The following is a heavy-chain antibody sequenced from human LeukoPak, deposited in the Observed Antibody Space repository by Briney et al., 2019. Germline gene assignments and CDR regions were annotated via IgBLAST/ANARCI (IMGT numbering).Heavy chain of an antibody. CDR2: IYHSGGT. CDR1: DYSISSGYY. V-gene: IGHV4-38-2*02. CDR3: ARDRRGLDYYYYMDV. D-gene: IGHD3-16*01. J-gene: IGHJ6*03. Sequence: SETLSLTCTVSDYSISSGYYWGWIRQPPGKGLEWIGSIYHSGGTYYNPSLKSRVTISVDTSKNQFSLKLSSVTAADTAVYYCARDRRGLDYYYYMDVWGKGTTVTVSS.